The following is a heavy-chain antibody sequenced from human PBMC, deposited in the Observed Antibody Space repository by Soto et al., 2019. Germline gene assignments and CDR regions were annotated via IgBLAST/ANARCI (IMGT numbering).Heavy chain of an antibody. V-gene: IGHV1-69*01. CDR3: ARRGCSIVASYDGFDI. J-gene: IGHJ3*02. CDR2: IIPIFGTA. Sequence: QVQLVQSGAEVKKPGSSVKVSCKASGGTFSSYAISWVRQAPGQGLEWMGGIIPIFGTANYAQKFQGRVTITADESTSSACLEVGRLRSEDTGVYDCARRGCSIVASYDGFDIWGQGTMVTVSS. CDR1: GGTFSSYA. D-gene: IGHD5-12*01.